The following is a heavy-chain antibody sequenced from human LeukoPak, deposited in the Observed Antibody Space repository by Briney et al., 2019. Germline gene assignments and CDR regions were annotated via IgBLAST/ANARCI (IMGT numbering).Heavy chain of an antibody. Sequence: GGSLRLSCAASGFTFDDYAMHWVRQAPGKGLECVSGISWNSGSIGYADSVKGRFTISRDNAKNSLYLQMNSLRAEDTALYYCAKDIRGSGSWIDYWGQGTLVTVSS. CDR2: ISWNSGSI. V-gene: IGHV3-9*01. CDR1: GFTFDDYA. J-gene: IGHJ4*02. D-gene: IGHD3-10*01. CDR3: AKDIRGSGSWIDY.